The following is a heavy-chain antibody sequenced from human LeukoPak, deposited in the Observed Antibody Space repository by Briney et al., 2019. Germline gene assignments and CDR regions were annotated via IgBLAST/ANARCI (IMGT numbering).Heavy chain of an antibody. J-gene: IGHJ6*02. CDR2: ISAYNGNT. CDR1: GYTFTSYG. D-gene: IGHD2-15*01. Sequence: GASVKVSCKSSGYTFTSYGISWVRPAPGQGLEWMGWISAYNGNTNYAQKLQGRVTMTTDTSTSTAHMELRSLRSDDTAVYYCAREDIVDDGYYYVMDVWGQGTTVTVSS. CDR3: AREDIVDDGYYYVMDV. V-gene: IGHV1-18*01.